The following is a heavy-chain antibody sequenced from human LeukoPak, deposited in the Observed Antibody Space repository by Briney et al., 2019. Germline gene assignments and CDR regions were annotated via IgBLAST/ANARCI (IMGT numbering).Heavy chain of an antibody. J-gene: IGHJ4*02. CDR1: GYTFTSYG. CDR3: ARASKLLWFGELPFYYFDY. D-gene: IGHD3-10*01. V-gene: IGHV1-18*04. Sequence: GASVNVSCKASGYTFTSYGISWVRQAPGQGFEWMGWISAYNGNTNYAQKLQGRVTMTTDTSTSTAYMELRSLRSDDTAVYYCARASKLLWFGELPFYYFDYWGQGTLVTVSS. CDR2: ISAYNGNT.